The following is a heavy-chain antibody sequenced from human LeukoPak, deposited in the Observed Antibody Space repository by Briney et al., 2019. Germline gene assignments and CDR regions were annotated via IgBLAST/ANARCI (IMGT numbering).Heavy chain of an antibody. CDR2: IKQDGSEK. V-gene: IGHV3-7*05. J-gene: IGHJ3*01. Sequence: GGSLRLSCAASGFTFSNYWMAWVRQAPGKGLEWVANIKQDGSEKYYVDSVKGRFTISRDNAKNSLYLQMNSLRVEDTAVYYCARAMSSSTSFWGQGTMVTVSS. CDR1: GFTFSNYW. CDR3: ARAMSSSTSF. D-gene: IGHD2-2*01.